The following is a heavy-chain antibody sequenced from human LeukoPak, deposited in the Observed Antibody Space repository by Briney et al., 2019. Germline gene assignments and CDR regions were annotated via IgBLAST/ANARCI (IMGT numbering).Heavy chain of an antibody. D-gene: IGHD4-17*01. J-gene: IGHJ6*02. V-gene: IGHV4-59*08. CDR3: ARHCYGDYVYGLDV. CDR1: GGSFYSYY. CDR2: THYSGSS. Sequence: SETLSLTCTVSGGSFYSYYWSWIRQPPGKGLEWIGYTHYSGSSNYNPSLKSRVTMSVETSRNHFSLKLSSVTAADTAVYYCARHCYGDYVYGLDVWGQGTTVTVSS.